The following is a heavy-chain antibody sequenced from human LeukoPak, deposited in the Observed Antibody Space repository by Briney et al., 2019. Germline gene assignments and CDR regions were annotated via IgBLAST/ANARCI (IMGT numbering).Heavy chain of an antibody. CDR1: GFTFSSYS. D-gene: IGHD3-3*01. J-gene: IGHJ4*02. V-gene: IGHV3-21*04. CDR2: ISSSSSYI. CDR3: AKDRGVVISHFFDY. Sequence: GGSLRLSCAASGFTFSSYSMNWVRQAPGKGLEWVSSISSSSSYIYYADSVKGRFTISRDNSKNTLYLQMNSLRAEDTAVYYCAKDRGVVISHFFDYWGQGTLVTVSS.